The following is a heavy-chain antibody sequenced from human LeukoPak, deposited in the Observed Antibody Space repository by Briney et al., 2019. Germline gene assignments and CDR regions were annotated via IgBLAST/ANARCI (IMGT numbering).Heavy chain of an antibody. CDR1: GYTFTGYY. V-gene: IGHV1-2*02. D-gene: IGHD3-22*01. CDR3: ATYYYDSSGYRDYFDY. J-gene: IGHJ4*02. CDR2: INPNSGGT. Sequence: ASVKDSCKASGYTFTGYYMHWVRQAPGQGLEWMGWINPNSGGTNYAQKLQGRVTMTRDTSISTAYMELSRLRSDDTGVYYCATYYYDSSGYRDYFDYWGQGTLVTVSS.